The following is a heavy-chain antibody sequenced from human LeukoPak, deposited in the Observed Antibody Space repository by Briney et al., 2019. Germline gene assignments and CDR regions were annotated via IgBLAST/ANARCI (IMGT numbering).Heavy chain of an antibody. D-gene: IGHD6-13*01. V-gene: IGHV4-4*02. CDR3: ARGRSSSWPDY. J-gene: IGHJ4*02. CDR2: INHSGST. Sequence: SETLSLTCAISGGSISSSNWWTWVRQPPGKGLEWIGEINHSGSTNYNPSLKSRVTISVDTSKNQFSLKLSSVTAADTAVYYCARGRSSSWPDYWGQGTLVTVSS. CDR1: GGSISSSNW.